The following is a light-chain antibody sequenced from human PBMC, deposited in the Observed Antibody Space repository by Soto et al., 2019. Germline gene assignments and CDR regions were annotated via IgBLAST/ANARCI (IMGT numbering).Light chain of an antibody. V-gene: IGKV3D-20*02. CDR1: QSVSNNH. CDR3: QQRTNCLFT. Sequence: EIVLTQSPGTLSLSPGERATLSCRASQSVSNNHLAWYQQKPGQAPRLLIYATSSRATGIPGWFSGSGSGTDFTLTISSLEPEDVAVYYCQQRTNCLFTFGPGTKVDIK. CDR2: ATS. J-gene: IGKJ3*01.